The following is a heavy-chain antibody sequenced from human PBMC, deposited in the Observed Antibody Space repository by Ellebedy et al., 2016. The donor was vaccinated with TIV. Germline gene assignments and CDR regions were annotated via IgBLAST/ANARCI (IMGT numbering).Heavy chain of an antibody. J-gene: IGHJ4*02. Sequence: PGGSLRLSCAASGFTFSSYGMHWVRQAPGEGLEWVAVISYHGTNTHYADSVKGRFTIFRDNAKSSLYLQMTSLRAEDTAVYYCARDQGWATPGSTRFDYWGQGTLVTVSS. D-gene: IGHD3-10*01. V-gene: IGHV3-30*03. CDR1: GFTFSSYG. CDR3: ARDQGWATPGSTRFDY. CDR2: ISYHGTNT.